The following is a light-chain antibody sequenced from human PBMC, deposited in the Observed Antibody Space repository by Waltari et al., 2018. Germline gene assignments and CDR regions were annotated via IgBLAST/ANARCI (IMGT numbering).Light chain of an antibody. CDR3: SLYMGSGIWV. CDR1: SGSVSSTSY. CDR2: KGY. Sequence: QTVVTQEPSLSVSPGGTVTLTCALSSGSVSSTSYPTWYQQTPGQPPRTLIYKGYSRSSGVPDRFSGSIFGNKAVLTITGAQADDECDYYCSLYMGSGIWVFGGGTKLTVL. V-gene: IGLV8-61*01. J-gene: IGLJ3*02.